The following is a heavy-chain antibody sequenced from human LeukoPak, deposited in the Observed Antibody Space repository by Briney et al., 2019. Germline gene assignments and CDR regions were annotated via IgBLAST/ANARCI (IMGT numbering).Heavy chain of an antibody. D-gene: IGHD3-9*01. CDR2: ISSSSSYI. CDR3: ARDDISTGYYVPFDY. Sequence: GGSLRLSCAASGFTFSRYSMNWVRQAPGKGLEWVSSISSSSSYIYYAESVKGRFTISRDNAMNSLYLQMNSLRAEDTAVYYCARDDISTGYYVPFDYWGQGTLVTVSS. V-gene: IGHV3-21*01. J-gene: IGHJ4*02. CDR1: GFTFSRYS.